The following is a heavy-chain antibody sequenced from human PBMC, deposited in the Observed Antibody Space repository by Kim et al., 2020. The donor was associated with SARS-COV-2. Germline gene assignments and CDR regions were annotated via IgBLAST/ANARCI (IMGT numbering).Heavy chain of an antibody. CDR3: ARDLEGYCSGGSCYSGFGY. J-gene: IGHJ4*02. V-gene: IGHV3-11*06. Sequence: GRFTISRDNAKNALYLQMNNLRAEDTAVYYCARDLEGYCSGGSCYSGFGYWGQGTLVTVSS. D-gene: IGHD2-15*01.